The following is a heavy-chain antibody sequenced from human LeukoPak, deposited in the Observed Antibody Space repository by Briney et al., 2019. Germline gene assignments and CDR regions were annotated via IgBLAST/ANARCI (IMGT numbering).Heavy chain of an antibody. V-gene: IGHV3-23*01. CDR1: GFTFSSYA. CDR2: ISGSGENT. CDR3: AEPEGGYYDIRPD. Sequence: GGSLRLSCAVSGFTFSSYAMSWVRQAPGKGLEWVSAISGSGENTYYADSVKGRFSISRDNSKNTLYLQMNSLRAEDTAVYYCAEPEGGYYDIRPDWGQGTLVTVSS. D-gene: IGHD3-22*01. J-gene: IGHJ4*02.